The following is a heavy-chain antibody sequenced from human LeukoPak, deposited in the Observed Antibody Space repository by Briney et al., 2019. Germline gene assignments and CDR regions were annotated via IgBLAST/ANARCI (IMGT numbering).Heavy chain of an antibody. D-gene: IGHD6-19*01. Sequence: SETLSLTCAVYGGSFSGYYWSWIRQPPGKGLEWIGEINHSGSTNYNPSLKSRVTISVDTSKNQFSLKLSSVTAADTAVYYCARVRAVAGTERAFDYWGQGTLVTVSS. J-gene: IGHJ4*02. CDR3: ARVRAVAGTERAFDY. CDR1: GGSFSGYY. V-gene: IGHV4-34*01. CDR2: INHSGST.